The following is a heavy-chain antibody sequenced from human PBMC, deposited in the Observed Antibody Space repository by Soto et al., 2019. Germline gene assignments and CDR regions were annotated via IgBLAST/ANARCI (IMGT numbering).Heavy chain of an antibody. CDR2: IYPGDSDT. V-gene: IGHV5-51*01. Sequence: GESLKISCKGSGYSFTSYWIGWVLQMPGKGLEWMGIIYPGDSDTRYSPSFQGQVTISADKSISTAYLQWSSLKASDTAMYYCARHQGPYGDYSAFAFDIWGQGTMVTVSS. D-gene: IGHD4-17*01. J-gene: IGHJ3*02. CDR1: GYSFTSYW. CDR3: ARHQGPYGDYSAFAFDI.